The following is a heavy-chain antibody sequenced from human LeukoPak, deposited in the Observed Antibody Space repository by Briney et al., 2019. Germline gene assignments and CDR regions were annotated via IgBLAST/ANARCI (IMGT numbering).Heavy chain of an antibody. J-gene: IGHJ4*02. CDR2: ISSSSSTI. Sequence: SGGSLRLSCAASGFTFSSYSMNWVRQAPGKGLEWVSYISSSSSTIYYADSVKGRFTISRDNSKNTLYLQMNSLRAEDTAVYYCAKDRDQDTAMVTGYFDYWGQGTLVTVSS. CDR1: GFTFSSYS. D-gene: IGHD5-18*01. V-gene: IGHV3-48*01. CDR3: AKDRDQDTAMVTGYFDY.